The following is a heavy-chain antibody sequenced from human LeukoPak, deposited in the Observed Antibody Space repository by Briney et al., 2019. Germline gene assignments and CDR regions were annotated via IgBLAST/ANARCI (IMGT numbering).Heavy chain of an antibody. Sequence: GGSLRLSCAASGFTFSSYAMHWVRQAPGKGLEWVSVIYSGGSTYYADSVKGRFTISRDNSKNTLYLQMNSLRAEDTAVYYCARWASGRGAFDIWGQGTMVTVSS. J-gene: IGHJ3*02. D-gene: IGHD5-24*01. CDR1: GFTFSSYA. V-gene: IGHV3-53*01. CDR2: IYSGGST. CDR3: ARWASGRGAFDI.